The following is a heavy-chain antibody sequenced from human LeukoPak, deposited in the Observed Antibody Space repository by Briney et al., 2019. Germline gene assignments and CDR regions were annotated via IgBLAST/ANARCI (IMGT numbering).Heavy chain of an antibody. D-gene: IGHD3-22*01. J-gene: IGHJ4*02. CDR2: ISYDGSNK. V-gene: IGHV3-30*04. Sequence: GGSLRLSCAASGFTFSSYAMYWVRQAPGKGLEWVAVISYDGSNKYYADSVKGRFTISRDNSKNTLYLQMNSLRAEDTAVYYCARGPITYYYDSSGYFYWGQGTLVTVSS. CDR1: GFTFSSYA. CDR3: ARGPITYYYDSSGYFY.